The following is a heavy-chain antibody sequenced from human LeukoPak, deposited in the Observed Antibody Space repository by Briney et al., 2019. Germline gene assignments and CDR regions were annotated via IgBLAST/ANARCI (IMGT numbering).Heavy chain of an antibody. CDR3: ARVVAAAAAWFDP. CDR1: GFTFDDYA. D-gene: IGHD6-13*01. J-gene: IGHJ5*02. V-gene: IGHV3-9*01. CDR2: ISWNSGSI. Sequence: GGSLRLSCAASGFTFDDYAMHWVRQAPGKGLEWVSGISWNSGSIGYADSVKGRFTISRDNAKNSLYLQMNSLRAEDTAVYYCARVVAAAAAWFDPWGQGTLVTVSS.